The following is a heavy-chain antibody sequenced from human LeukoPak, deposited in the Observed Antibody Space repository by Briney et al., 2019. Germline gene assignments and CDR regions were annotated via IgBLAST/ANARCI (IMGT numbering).Heavy chain of an antibody. CDR2: IYPGDSDT. CDR1: GYSFSSYW. V-gene: IGHV5-51*01. D-gene: IGHD5-12*01. Sequence: GEALEIFCWCSGYSFSSYWFGWVRPMPGKGLEWIGVIYPGDSDTRYSPSFEGPVTISGDKSTSSAFLQWSSLRASDTAMYYCARRSYEGSTSAFDIWGQGTMVIVSA. J-gene: IGHJ3*02. CDR3: ARRSYEGSTSAFDI.